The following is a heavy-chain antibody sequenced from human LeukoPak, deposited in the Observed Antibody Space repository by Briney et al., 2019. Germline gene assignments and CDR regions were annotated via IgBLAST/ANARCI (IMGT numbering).Heavy chain of an antibody. D-gene: IGHD2-21*02. CDR3: ARDLVTETALGCWFDP. J-gene: IGHJ5*02. CDR1: GGSISSYY. CDR2: IYTSGST. V-gene: IGHV4-4*07. Sequence: SETLSLTCTVSGGSISSYYWSWIRQPAGKGLEWIGRIYTSGSTNYNPSLKSRVTMSVDTSKNQFSLKLSSVTAADTAVYYCARDLVTETALGCWFDPWGQGPLVTVSS.